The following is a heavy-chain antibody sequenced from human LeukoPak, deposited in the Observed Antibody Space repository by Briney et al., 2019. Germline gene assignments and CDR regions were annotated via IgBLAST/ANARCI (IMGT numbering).Heavy chain of an antibody. CDR3: AKVGAVVPAAPFDY. Sequence: GGSLRLSCAASGFTFSSYAMSWVRQAPGKGLEWGSAISGSGGSTYYADSVKGRFTISRDNSKNTLYLQMNSLRAEDTAVYYCAKVGAVVPAAPFDYWGQGTLVTVSS. J-gene: IGHJ4*02. V-gene: IGHV3-23*01. CDR2: ISGSGGST. D-gene: IGHD2-2*01. CDR1: GFTFSSYA.